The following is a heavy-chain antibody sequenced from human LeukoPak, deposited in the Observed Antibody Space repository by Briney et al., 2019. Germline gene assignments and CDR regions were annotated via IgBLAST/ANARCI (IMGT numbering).Heavy chain of an antibody. V-gene: IGHV4-4*07. CDR1: GGSLNSYY. CDR2: IYTSGST. J-gene: IGHJ3*02. CDR3: ARESIAAAWDDAFDI. Sequence: SETLSLTCTVSGGSLNSYYWSWIRQPPGKGLEWIGRIYTSGSTNYNPSLKSRVTMSVDTSKNQFSLKLSSVTAADTAVYYCARESIAAAWDDAFDIWGQGTMVTVSS. D-gene: IGHD6-13*01.